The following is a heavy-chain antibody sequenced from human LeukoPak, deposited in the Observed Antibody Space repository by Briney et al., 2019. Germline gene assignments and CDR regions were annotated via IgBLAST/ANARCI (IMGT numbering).Heavy chain of an antibody. V-gene: IGHV3-9*01. CDR3: AKDSVAVAGDFDY. J-gene: IGHJ4*02. CDR1: GFTFDDYA. CDR2: ISWNSGSI. Sequence: GGSLRLSCTASGFTFDDYAMHWVRQAPGKGLEWVSSISWNSGSIVYADSVKGRFAISGDNAKNSLYLQMHSLRPEDTALYYCAKDSVAVAGDFDYWGQGTLVTVSS. D-gene: IGHD6-19*01.